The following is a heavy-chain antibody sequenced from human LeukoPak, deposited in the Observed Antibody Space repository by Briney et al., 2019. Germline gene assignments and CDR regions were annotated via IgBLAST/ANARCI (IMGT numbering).Heavy chain of an antibody. CDR1: GGSISSYY. D-gene: IGHD6-13*01. V-gene: IGHV4-4*07. Sequence: SETLSLTCTVSGGSISSYYWSWIRQPAGKGLEWIGRIYTSGSTNYNPSLKSRVTMSVDTSKNQFSLKLTSVTAADTAVYYCARVYYSSSYDYWYFNLWGRGTLVTVSS. CDR3: ARVYYSSSYDYWYFNL. CDR2: IYTSGST. J-gene: IGHJ2*01.